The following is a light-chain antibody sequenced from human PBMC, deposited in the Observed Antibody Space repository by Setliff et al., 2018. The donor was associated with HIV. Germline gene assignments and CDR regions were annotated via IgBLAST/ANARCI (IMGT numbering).Light chain of an antibody. CDR3: GTWDSGLSAGGV. V-gene: IGLV1-51*01. Sequence: QSALTQPPSVSAAPGQKVTISCSGSNSNIGTNYVSWYQQLPGTAPKLLIYDNNKRPSGIPDRFSGSKFGTSATLGITGLQTGDEADYYCGTWDSGLSAGGVFGTGTKV. CDR1: NSNIGTNY. CDR2: DNN. J-gene: IGLJ1*01.